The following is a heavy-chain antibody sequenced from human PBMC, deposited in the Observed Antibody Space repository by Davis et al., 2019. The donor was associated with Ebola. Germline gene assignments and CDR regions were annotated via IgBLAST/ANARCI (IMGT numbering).Heavy chain of an antibody. D-gene: IGHD3-22*01. CDR1: GGSFSGYY. CDR2: INHSGST. CDR3: ARGRRRPYYDSSGYQFDY. Sequence: GSLRLSCAVYGGSFSGYYWSWIRQPPGKGLEWIGEINHSGSTNYNPSLKSRVTISVDTSKNQFSLKLSSVTAADTAVYYCARGRRRPYYDSSGYQFDYWGQGTLVTVSS. V-gene: IGHV4-34*01. J-gene: IGHJ4*02.